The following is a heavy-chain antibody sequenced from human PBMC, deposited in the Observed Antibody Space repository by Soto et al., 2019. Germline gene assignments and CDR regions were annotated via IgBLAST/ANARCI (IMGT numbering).Heavy chain of an antibody. CDR3: ARLRGAVLISSNNWFDP. V-gene: IGHV4-39*01. CDR1: ADSIDTSRSY. CDR2: IYSSGTT. J-gene: IGHJ5*02. Sequence: SQTRSLTCTVSADSIDTSRSYWGWIRQPPGKGLEWLGRIYSSGTTYYNSTLQSRGTLSADPSKNQFCLKPSSVPAPDTAFYFAARLRGAVLISSNNWFDPWGQGTLVTVSS.